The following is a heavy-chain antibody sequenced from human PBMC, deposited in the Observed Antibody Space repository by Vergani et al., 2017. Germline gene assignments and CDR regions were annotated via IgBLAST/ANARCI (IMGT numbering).Heavy chain of an antibody. Sequence: EVQLVQSGAEVKTPGESVRISCKGSGYSFTSYWISWVRQMTGKGLVWMGRIDSSDSSTNYSPSLQGHVPISADKAISTAYLQWSSLKDSNTAMYYCARHVALAXKWWGPYYYYGIDVCSQGTTVTVSS. D-gene: IGHD6-19*01. CDR3: ARHVALAXKWWGPYYYYGIDV. CDR2: IDSSDSST. V-gene: IGHV5-10-1*01. J-gene: IGHJ6*02. CDR1: GYSFTSYW.